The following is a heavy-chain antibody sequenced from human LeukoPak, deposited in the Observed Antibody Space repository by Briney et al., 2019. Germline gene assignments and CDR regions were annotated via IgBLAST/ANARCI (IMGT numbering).Heavy chain of an antibody. CDR2: INPNSGGT. J-gene: IGHJ4*02. D-gene: IGHD6-6*01. CDR1: GYTFTGYY. V-gene: IGHV1-2*02. Sequence: GASVKVSCKASGYTFTGYYMHWVRQAPGQGLEWMGWINPNSGGTNYAQKFQGRVTMTRDTSISTAYMELSRLRSDDTAVYYCARDIRQLGSYGRGAFDYWGQGTLVTVSS. CDR3: ARDIRQLGSYGRGAFDY.